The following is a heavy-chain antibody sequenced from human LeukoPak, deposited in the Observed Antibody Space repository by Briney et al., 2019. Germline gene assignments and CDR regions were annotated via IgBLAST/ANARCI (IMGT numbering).Heavy chain of an antibody. Sequence: ASVKVSCTASGYTFTSYDINWVRQATGQGLEWMGWMNPNSGNTGYAQKFQGRVTITRNTSISTAYMELSSLRSEDTAVYYCARGTDSSSRGGYYYYMDVWGKGTTVTVSS. J-gene: IGHJ6*03. CDR3: ARGTDSSSRGGYYYYMDV. CDR2: MNPNSGNT. CDR1: GYTFTSYD. D-gene: IGHD6-6*01. V-gene: IGHV1-8*03.